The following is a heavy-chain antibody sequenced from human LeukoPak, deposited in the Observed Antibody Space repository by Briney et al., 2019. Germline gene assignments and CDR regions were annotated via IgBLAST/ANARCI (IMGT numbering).Heavy chain of an antibody. D-gene: IGHD5-18*01. CDR3: ARDRTSYGGYYYGMDV. V-gene: IGHV1-2*02. J-gene: IGHJ6*02. CDR1: GYTFTGYY. CDR2: INPNSGGT. Sequence: ASVKVSCKASGYTFTGYYMHWVRQAPGQGLEWMGWINPNSGGTNYAQKFQGRVTMTRDTSISTAHMELSRLRSDDTAVYYCARDRTSYGGYYYGMDVWGQGTTVTVSS.